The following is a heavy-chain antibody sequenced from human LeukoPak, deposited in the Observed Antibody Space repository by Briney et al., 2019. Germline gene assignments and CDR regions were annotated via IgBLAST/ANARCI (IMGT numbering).Heavy chain of an antibody. V-gene: IGHV4-59*01. J-gene: IGHJ4*02. Sequence: SETLSLTCTVSGGSFSNYYWSWIRQPPGKGLEWIGYIYYTGSTNYNPSLTSRVNISVDTSKNQFSLNLTSVTAADTAVYYCARWGSIAVARFDYWGQGTLVTVSS. CDR2: IYYTGST. CDR1: GGSFSNYY. D-gene: IGHD6-6*01. CDR3: ARWGSIAVARFDY.